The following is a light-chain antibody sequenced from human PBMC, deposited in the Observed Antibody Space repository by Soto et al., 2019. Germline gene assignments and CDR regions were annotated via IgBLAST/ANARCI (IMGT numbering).Light chain of an antibody. CDR3: LQATQWPRT. Sequence: DVVMTQSPLSLPVTLGQSASISCRASQSLVYSDGNTYLNWFQQRPGQSPRRLIYKVSNRESGVADGFSGSVSRTDFTLKLSRVEAEDVGVYYCLQATQWPRTFGPGTKVEIK. CDR1: QSLVYSDGNTY. J-gene: IGKJ1*01. CDR2: KVS. V-gene: IGKV2-30*01.